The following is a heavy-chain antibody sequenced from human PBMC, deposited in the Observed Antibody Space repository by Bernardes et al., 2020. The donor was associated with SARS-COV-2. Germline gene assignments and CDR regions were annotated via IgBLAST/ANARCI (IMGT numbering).Heavy chain of an antibody. CDR2: IRSKPKGHAT. Sequence: WGSLRLSCAASGFNFTGSAIQWVRQPSGKGLEWIGRIRSKPKGHATTYAASLKGRFVISRDDSRNTAYLQIHSLKIEDTAVYYCTGDYLYWDQGTLVSVSS. J-gene: IGHJ4*02. CDR1: GFNFTGSA. V-gene: IGHV3-73*01. D-gene: IGHD4-17*01. CDR3: TGDYLY.